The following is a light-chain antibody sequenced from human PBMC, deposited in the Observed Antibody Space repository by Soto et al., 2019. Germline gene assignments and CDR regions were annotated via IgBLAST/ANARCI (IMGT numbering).Light chain of an antibody. V-gene: IGLV2-14*01. CDR3: SSYTSSSTLL. Sequence: QSALTQPASVSGSPGQSIIISCTGTSSDLGGYNYVSWYQQHPGKAPKLMIYEVTNRPSGVSNRFSGSKSGNTASLTISGLQAEDEADYFCSSYTSSSTLLFGGGTKLTVL. CDR1: SSDLGGYNY. CDR2: EVT. J-gene: IGLJ2*01.